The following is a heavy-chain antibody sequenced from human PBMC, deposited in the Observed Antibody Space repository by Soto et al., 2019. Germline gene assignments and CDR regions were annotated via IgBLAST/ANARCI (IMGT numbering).Heavy chain of an antibody. Sequence: SETLSLTCTVSGGSISRYYWSWIRQPPGKGLEWIGYIYYTGSTNYNPSFKSRVTISVDTSKNQFSLKLNSVTAADTAVYYCARDLWGYCGTDCYPLDVWGQGTTVTVSS. D-gene: IGHD2-21*02. CDR2: IYYTGST. V-gene: IGHV4-59*01. CDR1: GGSISRYY. J-gene: IGHJ6*02. CDR3: ARDLWGYCGTDCYPLDV.